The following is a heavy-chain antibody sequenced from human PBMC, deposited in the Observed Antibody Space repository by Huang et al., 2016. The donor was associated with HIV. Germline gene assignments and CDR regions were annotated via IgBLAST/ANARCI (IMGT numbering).Heavy chain of an antibody. V-gene: IGHV1-69*01. CDR2: IIPTLGTA. J-gene: IGHJ4*02. CDR3: ATVDYYDTSGPQRGYFDN. D-gene: IGHD3-22*01. CDR1: GGSFRNFA. Sequence: QVQLVQSGAEVKKPGSSVKVSCKASGGSFRNFAIGWVRQAPGQGLAWMGGIIPTLGTANYAQKFQGRVTIIADESTSTAYMELSSLRSEDTAVYYCATVDYYDTSGPQRGYFDNWGQGTLVTVSS.